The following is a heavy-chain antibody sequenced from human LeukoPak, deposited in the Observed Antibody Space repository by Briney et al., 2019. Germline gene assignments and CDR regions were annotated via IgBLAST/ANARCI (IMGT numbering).Heavy chain of an antibody. D-gene: IGHD5-18*01. CDR1: GYTLTELS. CDR3: VRDRIGYSWQYLDY. J-gene: IGHJ4*02. Sequence: AASVKVSCKVSGYTLTELSMHWVRQAPGKGLEWMGGFDPEDGETIYAQKFQGRVTMTEDTSTDTAYMELSSLRSDDTAVYYCVRDRIGYSWQYLDYWGQGTLVTVSS. V-gene: IGHV1-24*01. CDR2: FDPEDGET.